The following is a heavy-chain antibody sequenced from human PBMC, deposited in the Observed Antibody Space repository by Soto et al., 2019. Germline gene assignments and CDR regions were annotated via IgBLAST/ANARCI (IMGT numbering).Heavy chain of an antibody. J-gene: IGHJ4*02. D-gene: IGHD2-15*01. V-gene: IGHV1-8*01. CDR3: ASRWGPEVVSGYFDY. CDR1: GYTFTSYD. Sequence: QVQLVQSGAEVKKPGASVKVSCKASGYTFTSYDINWVRQATGQGLEWMGWMNPNSGNTGYAQKFQGRVTMTRNTSISTAYIELSSLGSEDTAVYYCASRWGPEVVSGYFDYWGQGTLVTVSS. CDR2: MNPNSGNT.